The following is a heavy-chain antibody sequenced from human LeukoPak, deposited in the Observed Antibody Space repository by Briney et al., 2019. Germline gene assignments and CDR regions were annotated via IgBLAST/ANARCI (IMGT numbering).Heavy chain of an antibody. CDR2: ISSSSSYT. CDR3: ARRAAAGNYFDY. V-gene: IGHV3-11*03. J-gene: IGHJ4*02. CDR1: GFTFSDYY. Sequence: PGGSLRLSCAASGFTFSDYYMSWIRQAPGKGLEWVSYISSSSSYTNYADSVKGRFTISRDNAKNSLYLQMNNLRAEDTAVYYCARRAAAGNYFDYWGQGTLVTVSS. D-gene: IGHD6-13*01.